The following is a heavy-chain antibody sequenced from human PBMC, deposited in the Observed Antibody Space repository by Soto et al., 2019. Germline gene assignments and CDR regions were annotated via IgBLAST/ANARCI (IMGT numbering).Heavy chain of an antibody. V-gene: IGHV3-23*01. Sequence: EVQLLESGGGLVQPGGSLRLSCAASGFTFSSYAMSWVRQAPGKGLEWVSAISGSGGSTYYADSVKGRFTISRDNSKNTLYLQMNSVRAEDTAVYYCAPSGGDSGRIYWGQGTLVTVSS. CDR2: ISGSGGST. CDR3: APSGGDSGRIY. J-gene: IGHJ4*02. CDR1: GFTFSSYA. D-gene: IGHD1-26*01.